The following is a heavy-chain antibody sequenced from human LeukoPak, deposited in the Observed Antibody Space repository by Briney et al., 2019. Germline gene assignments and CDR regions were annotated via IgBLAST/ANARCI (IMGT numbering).Heavy chain of an antibody. Sequence: ASVKVSCKASGYTFTSYAMHWVRQAPGQRLEWMGWINAGNGNTKYSQKFQGRVTITRDTSASTAYMELSSLRSEDTAVYYCARAHSWKYNRRDTAMVTPYDYWGQGTLVTVSS. CDR1: GYTFTSYA. D-gene: IGHD5-18*01. V-gene: IGHV1-3*01. CDR3: ARAHSWKYNRRDTAMVTPYDY. J-gene: IGHJ4*02. CDR2: INAGNGNT.